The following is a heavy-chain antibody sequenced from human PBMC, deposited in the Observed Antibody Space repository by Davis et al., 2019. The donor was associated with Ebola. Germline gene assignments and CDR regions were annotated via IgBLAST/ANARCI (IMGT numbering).Heavy chain of an antibody. D-gene: IGHD2-2*01. J-gene: IGHJ6*02. CDR3: AKDEGVVVPAAPRGYSYGYYYYGMDV. Sequence: GESLKISCAASGFTFSSYGMHWVRQAPGKGLEWVAVISYDGSNKYYADSVKGRFTISRDNSKNTLYLQMNSLRAEDTAVYYCAKDEGVVVPAAPRGYSYGYYYYGMDVWGQGTTVTVSS. CDR2: ISYDGSNK. V-gene: IGHV3-30*18. CDR1: GFTFSSYG.